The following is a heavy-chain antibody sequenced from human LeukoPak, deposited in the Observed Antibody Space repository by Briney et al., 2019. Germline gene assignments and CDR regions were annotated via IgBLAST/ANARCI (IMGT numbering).Heavy chain of an antibody. J-gene: IGHJ4*02. CDR3: AKDLRRGYSYGYGDYFDY. Sequence: GGSLRLSCVASGFTFSSYAMSWVRQAPGKGLEWVSAISGSGGSTYYADSVKGRFTISRDNSKNTLYLQMNSLRAEDTAVYYCAKDLRRGYSYGYGDYFDYWGQGTLVTVSS. CDR1: GFTFSSYA. CDR2: ISGSGGST. D-gene: IGHD5-18*01. V-gene: IGHV3-23*01.